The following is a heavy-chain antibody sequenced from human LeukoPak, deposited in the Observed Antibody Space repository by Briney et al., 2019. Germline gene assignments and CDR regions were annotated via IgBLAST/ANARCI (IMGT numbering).Heavy chain of an antibody. CDR2: IYYSGNT. J-gene: IGHJ4*02. D-gene: IGHD2-2*01. V-gene: IGHV4-39*02. CDR3: AREFEVVPVDY. CDR1: GFTVSSTY. Sequence: GSLRLSCAASGFTVSSTYMSWVRQPPGKGLEWIGSIYYSGNTYYNPSLKSRVTISVDTSKNQFSLKLNSVTAADTAVYYCAREFEVVPVDYWDQGTLVTVSS.